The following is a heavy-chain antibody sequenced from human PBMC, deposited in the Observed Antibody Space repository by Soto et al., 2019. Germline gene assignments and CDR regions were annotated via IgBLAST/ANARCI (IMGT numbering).Heavy chain of an antibody. Sequence: GGSLRLSCAASGFTFSSYAMHWVRQAPGKGLEWVAVLSYEGSNKYYADSVKGRFTISSDNSKTTLYLQMNSLRAEESAVSYCARDREQQLALCFGYWGQGSLVTVSS. V-gene: IGHV3-30-3*01. CDR2: LSYEGSNK. CDR1: GFTFSSYA. CDR3: ARDREQQLALCFGY. J-gene: IGHJ4*02. D-gene: IGHD6-13*01.